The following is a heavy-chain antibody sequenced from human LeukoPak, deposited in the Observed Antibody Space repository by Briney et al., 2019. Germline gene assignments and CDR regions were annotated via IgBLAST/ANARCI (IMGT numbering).Heavy chain of an antibody. D-gene: IGHD6-13*01. Sequence: GGSLRLSCAASGFTFDNFAMSWVRQAPGKGLEWVSEISGSGGTAYYADSLKGRFTISRDNSNNTLYLQMNSLRVEDTALYYCAKGKVVAAARFDYWGQGILVTVTS. J-gene: IGHJ4*02. CDR2: ISGSGGTA. V-gene: IGHV3-23*01. CDR3: AKGKVVAAARFDY. CDR1: GFTFDNFA.